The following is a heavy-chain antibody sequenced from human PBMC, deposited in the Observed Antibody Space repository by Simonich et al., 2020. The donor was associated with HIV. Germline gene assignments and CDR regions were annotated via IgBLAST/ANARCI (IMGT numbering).Heavy chain of an antibody. CDR2: IYYSGST. D-gene: IGHD2-2*01. V-gene: IGHV4-39*01. CDR3: ARQGSRGPYYYYMDL. CDR1: GGSITRSSYY. J-gene: IGHJ6*03. Sequence: QLQLQESGPGLVKPSETLSLTCTVSGGSITRSSYYWGWIRQPPGKGLEWIAGIYYSGSTDYNPSLKSRVTISVDTSKNHLSLNLSSVTAADTAVYYCARQGSRGPYYYYMDLWGTGTKVTVSS.